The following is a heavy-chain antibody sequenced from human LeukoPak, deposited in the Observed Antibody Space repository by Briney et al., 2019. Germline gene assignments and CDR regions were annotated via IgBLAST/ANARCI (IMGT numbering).Heavy chain of an antibody. Sequence: ASVTVSCKVSVNSLSELSIQWVRQAPGKGREGMGGFDPEEAKMVYAQNFQGRVTMTEDTSTQTAYMELSGLTSDDTAVYYCTTRSGDFWSGFVNWGQGTLVTVSS. V-gene: IGHV1-24*01. J-gene: IGHJ4*02. CDR1: VNSLSELS. D-gene: IGHD3-3*01. CDR3: TTRSGDFWSGFVN. CDR2: FDPEEAKM.